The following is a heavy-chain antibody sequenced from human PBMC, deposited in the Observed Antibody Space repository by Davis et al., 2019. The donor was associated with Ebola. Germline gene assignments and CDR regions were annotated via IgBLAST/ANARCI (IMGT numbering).Heavy chain of an antibody. CDR3: AKSGLSFGVVKYHYGMDV. Sequence: GESLKISCAASGFTFSSYAMHWVRQAPGKGLEWVAVISYDGSNKYYADSVKGRFTISRDNSKNTLYLQMNRLRADDTAVYYCAKSGLSFGVVKYHYGMDVWGKGTTVTVSS. V-gene: IGHV3-30*04. J-gene: IGHJ6*04. D-gene: IGHD3-3*01. CDR2: ISYDGSNK. CDR1: GFTFSSYA.